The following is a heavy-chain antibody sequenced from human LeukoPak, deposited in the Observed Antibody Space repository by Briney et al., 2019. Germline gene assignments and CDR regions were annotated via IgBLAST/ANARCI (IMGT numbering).Heavy chain of an antibody. Sequence: ASVKVSCKASGCTFSSYAISWVRQAPGQGLEWMGGIIPIFGTANYAQKFQGRVTITTNESTSTAYMELSSLRSEDTAVYYCARDQLAPGGHDAFDIGRQGTMVTVPS. D-gene: IGHD3-10*01. CDR2: IIPIFGTA. CDR3: ARDQLAPGGHDAFDI. CDR1: GCTFSSYA. J-gene: IGHJ3*02. V-gene: IGHV1-69*05.